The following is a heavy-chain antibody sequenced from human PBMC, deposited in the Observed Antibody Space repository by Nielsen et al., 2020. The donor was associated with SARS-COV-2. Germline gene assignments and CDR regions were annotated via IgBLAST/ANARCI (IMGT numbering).Heavy chain of an antibody. J-gene: IGHJ4*02. D-gene: IGHD2-2*01. Sequence: WIRQPPGKGLEWVAVISYDGSNKYYAGSVKGRFTISRDNSKNTLYLQMNSLRAEDTAVYYCARDLGRQDIVVVPAASRGVFDYWGQGTLVTVSS. V-gene: IGHV3-33*05. CDR3: ARDLGRQDIVVVPAASRGVFDY. CDR2: ISYDGSNK.